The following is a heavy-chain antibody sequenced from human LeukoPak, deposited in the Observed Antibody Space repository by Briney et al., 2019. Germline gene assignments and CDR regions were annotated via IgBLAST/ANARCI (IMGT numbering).Heavy chain of an antibody. V-gene: IGHV1-46*01. D-gene: IGHD3-3*01. J-gene: IGHJ3*02. Sequence: GASVKVSCKASGYTFTNYYMHWVRQAPGQGLEWMGLIHPSGGSTDYAQKFQGRVTMTGDTSITTVYMELSSLRSEDTAVYYCARMVYYDFWSGYDVNDAFDIWGQGTMVTVSS. CDR2: IHPSGGST. CDR3: ARMVYYDFWSGYDVNDAFDI. CDR1: GYTFTNYY.